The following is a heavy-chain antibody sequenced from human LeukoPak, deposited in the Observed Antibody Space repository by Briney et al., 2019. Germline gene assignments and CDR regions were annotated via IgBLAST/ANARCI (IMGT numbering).Heavy chain of an antibody. D-gene: IGHD3-22*01. CDR2: IIPIFGTA. CDR1: GGTFSSYA. Sequence: SVKVSCKASGGTFSSYAISWVRQAPGQGLEWMGGIIPIFGTANYAQKFQGRVTITADESTSTAYMELRSLRSDDTAVYYCARERGITMIVVAPDDAFDIWGQGTMGTVSS. CDR3: ARERGITMIVVAPDDAFDI. V-gene: IGHV1-69*01. J-gene: IGHJ3*02.